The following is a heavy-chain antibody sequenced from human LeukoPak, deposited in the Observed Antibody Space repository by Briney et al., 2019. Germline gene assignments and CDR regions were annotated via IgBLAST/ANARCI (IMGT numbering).Heavy chain of an antibody. CDR2: ISTSGRYI. D-gene: IGHD6-19*01. J-gene: IGHJ4*02. V-gene: IGHV3-21*04. CDR3: ARWLDGFTPLDF. Sequence: GGSLRLSCAASGFTFDGYNFNWVRQAPGKGLEWVASISTSGRYINYAGSVRGRFTISRDNRKNLVFLQMNSLRVEDTATYYCARWLDGFTPLDFWGQGALVTVSS. CDR1: GFTFDGYN.